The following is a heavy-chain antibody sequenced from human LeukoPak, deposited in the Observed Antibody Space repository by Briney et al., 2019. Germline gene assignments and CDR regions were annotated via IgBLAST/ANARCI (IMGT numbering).Heavy chain of an antibody. CDR2: IYYSGST. D-gene: IGHD5-24*01. Sequence: PSETLSLTCTVSGGSIISYYWSWIRQPPGKGLEWIGYIYYSGSTNYNPSLKSRVTISVDTSKNQFSLKLSSVTAADTAVYYCARGGGMGHYYYYMDAWGKGTTVTISS. CDR3: ARGGGMGHYYYYMDA. CDR1: GGSIISYY. V-gene: IGHV4-59*01. J-gene: IGHJ6*03.